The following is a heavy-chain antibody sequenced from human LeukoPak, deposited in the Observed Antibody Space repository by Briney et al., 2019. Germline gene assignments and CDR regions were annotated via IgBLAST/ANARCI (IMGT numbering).Heavy chain of an antibody. CDR1: GGSISSSDYF. CDR2: INYSGST. D-gene: IGHD2-15*01. V-gene: IGHV4-39*01. CDR3: ARHVSSPVDYFDY. Sequence: PSETLSLTCTVSGGSISSSDYFWAWIRQPPGKGLEWIGSINYSGSTYYNPSLKSRVTISVDTSKNQFSLKLSSVTAADTAVYYCARHVSSPVDYFDYWGQGTLVTVSS. J-gene: IGHJ4*02.